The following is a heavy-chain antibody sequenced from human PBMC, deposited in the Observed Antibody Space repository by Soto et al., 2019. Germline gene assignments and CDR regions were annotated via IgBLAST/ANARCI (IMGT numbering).Heavy chain of an antibody. J-gene: IGHJ4*02. Sequence: LRLSCVASGFTFTRYYMTWVRQAPGKGLEWEASINLDGSEQFYVDSVKGRFIISRDNARSSLYLQMNSLRAEDTALYFCSRENWFQDYWGPGTLVTVSS. CDR1: GFTFTRYY. V-gene: IGHV3-7*03. CDR3: SRENWFQDY. CDR2: INLDGSEQ. D-gene: IGHD3-9*01.